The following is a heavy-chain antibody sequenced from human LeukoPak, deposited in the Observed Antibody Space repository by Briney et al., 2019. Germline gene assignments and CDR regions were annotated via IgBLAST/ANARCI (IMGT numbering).Heavy chain of an antibody. Sequence: GGSLRLSCAASGFTFSDYYMSWIRQAPGQGLEWVSYISSSGSTLYYADSVKGRITISRDNAKNSLYLQMNSLRAEDTAVYYCARRRYNWNAIDYWGQGTLVTVSS. CDR1: GFTFSDYY. CDR2: ISSSGSTL. J-gene: IGHJ4*02. D-gene: IGHD1-20*01. V-gene: IGHV3-11*01. CDR3: ARRRYNWNAIDY.